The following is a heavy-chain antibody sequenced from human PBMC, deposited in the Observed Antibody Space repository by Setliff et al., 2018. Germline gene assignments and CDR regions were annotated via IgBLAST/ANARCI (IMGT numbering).Heavy chain of an antibody. V-gene: IGHV1-18*01. CDR1: GYTFTNSG. J-gene: IGHJ5*02. CDR2: ISAYSGNT. CDR3: SRLVRYCTATTCQRASGDDL. D-gene: IGHD2-8*02. Sequence: ASVKVSCKASGYTFTNSGMTWVRLAPGQGLEWLGWISAYSGNTQYAQKVQGRVTMTTDTSTSTAYMELRSLTSDDTAVYYCSRLVRYCTATTCQRASGDDLWGQGTLVTVSS.